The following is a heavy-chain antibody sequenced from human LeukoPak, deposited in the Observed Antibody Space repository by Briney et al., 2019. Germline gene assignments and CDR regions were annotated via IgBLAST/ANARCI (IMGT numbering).Heavy chain of an antibody. V-gene: IGHV4-39*01. CDR2: IYYSGST. CDR1: GGSISSSSYY. J-gene: IGHJ4*02. D-gene: IGHD3-10*01. CDR3: ARLSTIMVRADFDY. Sequence: PSETLSLTCTVSGGSISSSSYYWGWLRQPPGTGLEWIGSIYYSGSTYYNPSLKSRVTISVDTSKNQFSLKLSSVTAADTAVYYCARLSTIMVRADFDYWGQGTLVTVSS.